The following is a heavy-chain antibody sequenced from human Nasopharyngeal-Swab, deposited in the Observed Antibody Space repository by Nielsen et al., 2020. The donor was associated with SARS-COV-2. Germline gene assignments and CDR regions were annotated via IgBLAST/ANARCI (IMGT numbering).Heavy chain of an antibody. CDR2: IYSGGAT. J-gene: IGHJ3*02. CDR3: ARAAISRYYDSRQDALDI. D-gene: IGHD3-22*01. Sequence: GESLKISCEASGFTVSNNYMNWVRQAPGKGLEWVSVIYSGGATYYADSVKGRFTISRHSSKNTLYPQMNSLRAEDTAVYYCARAAISRYYDSRQDALDIWGQGTMVIVSS. V-gene: IGHV3-53*04. CDR1: GFTVSNNY.